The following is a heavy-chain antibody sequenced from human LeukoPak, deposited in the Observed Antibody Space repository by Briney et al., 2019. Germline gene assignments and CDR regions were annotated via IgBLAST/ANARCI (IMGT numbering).Heavy chain of an antibody. CDR1: GFTFSSYS. Sequence: GGSLRLSCAASGFTFSSYSMNWVRQAPGKGVEWVSYISSSSSTIYYADSVKGSFTISRDNAKNSLYLQMNSLRPEDTAVYSCARDHGSAVYNWFDPWGQGTLVTVSS. CDR3: ARDHGSAVYNWFDP. V-gene: IGHV3-48*01. CDR2: ISSSSSTI. J-gene: IGHJ5*02. D-gene: IGHD1-26*01.